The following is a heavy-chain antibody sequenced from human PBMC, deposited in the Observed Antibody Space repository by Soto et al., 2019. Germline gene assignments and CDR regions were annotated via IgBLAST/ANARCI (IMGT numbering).Heavy chain of an antibody. D-gene: IGHD2-15*01. CDR1: GFTFSSYE. Sequence: GGSLRLSCAASGFTFSSYEMNWVRQAPGKGLEWVSYISSSGSTIYYADSVKGRFTISRDNAKNSLYLQMNSLRAEDTAVCYCARDRYCSGGSCSPGGMDVWGQGTTVTVSS. CDR2: ISSSGSTI. CDR3: ARDRYCSGGSCSPGGMDV. V-gene: IGHV3-48*03. J-gene: IGHJ6*02.